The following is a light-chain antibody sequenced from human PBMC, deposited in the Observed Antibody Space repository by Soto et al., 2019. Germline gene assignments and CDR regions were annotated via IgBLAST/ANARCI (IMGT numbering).Light chain of an antibody. CDR1: RRISTS. J-gene: IGKJ2*01. Sequence: DIQVTQSPSSLSASVGDRVSITCRASRRISTSLNWYQQKPGKAPKLLIHGASTLQSGVPSRFSGTGSGTDFTLTISILQPEDFATYFCHQSYSLPQTFGQGTKLEIK. CDR3: HQSYSLPQT. CDR2: GAS. V-gene: IGKV1-39*01.